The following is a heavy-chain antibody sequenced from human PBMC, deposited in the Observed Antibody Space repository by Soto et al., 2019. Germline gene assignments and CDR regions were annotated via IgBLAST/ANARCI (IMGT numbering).Heavy chain of an antibody. CDR1: VFTFSIYA. Sequence: WGALPVACASSVFTFSIYAMSWVRQPPGRGLDSVPPLSGSGGSTYYADSVKGRFTISRDNSKNTLYLQMNSLRAEDTAVYDCAKATTYQTWIQLRFPFDYWGQGTLVTVSS. V-gene: IGHV3-23*01. D-gene: IGHD5-18*01. CDR3: AKATTYQTWIQLRFPFDY. J-gene: IGHJ4*02. CDR2: LSGSGGST.